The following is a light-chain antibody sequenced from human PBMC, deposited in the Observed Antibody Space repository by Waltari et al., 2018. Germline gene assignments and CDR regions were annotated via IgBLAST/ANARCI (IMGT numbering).Light chain of an antibody. Sequence: FMLTQPHSVSESPGKTVTISCPRNSGTSATHYAQWYQQRPRSAPTKVIYEDNQRPAGVPDRFSGSIDSSSNSASLIISGLKAEDEADYYCQSFDSSHVVFGGGTKLTVL. CDR2: EDN. J-gene: IGLJ2*01. CDR1: SGTSATHY. CDR3: QSFDSSHVV. V-gene: IGLV6-57*03.